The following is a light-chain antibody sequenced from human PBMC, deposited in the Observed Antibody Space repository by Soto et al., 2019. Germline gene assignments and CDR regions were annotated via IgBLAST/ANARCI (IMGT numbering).Light chain of an antibody. V-gene: IGLV2-14*01. J-gene: IGLJ2*01. CDR1: SSDVGGYDS. CDR3: SSYTSSSTLVL. CDR2: DVS. Sequence: QSVLTQPASVSGSPGQSITISCTGTSSDVGGYDSVSWYQQHPGKAPKLMIFDVSHRPSGVSNRFSGSKSGNTASLTISGLQADDEADYHCSSYTSSSTLVLFGGGTKLTVL.